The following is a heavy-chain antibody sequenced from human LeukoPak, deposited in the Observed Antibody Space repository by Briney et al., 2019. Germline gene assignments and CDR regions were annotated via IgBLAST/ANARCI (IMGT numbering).Heavy chain of an antibody. CDR2: IFYTGDT. CDR1: GGSISSYY. J-gene: IGHJ3*02. D-gene: IGHD3-22*01. V-gene: IGHV4-59*08. CDR3: SRPSYGGSGAYAFDI. Sequence: SETLSLTCTVSGGSISSYYWSWIRQPPGKGLEWIGYIFYTGDTNYKPSLKSRVTMSVDTSKNQFSLKLRSVTAADTAVYYCSRPSYGGSGAYAFDIWGQGTLVTVSS.